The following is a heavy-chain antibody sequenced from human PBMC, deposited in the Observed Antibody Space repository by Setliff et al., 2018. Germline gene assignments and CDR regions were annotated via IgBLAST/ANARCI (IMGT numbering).Heavy chain of an antibody. CDR3: ARASGGNSVEDGFDI. J-gene: IGHJ3*02. CDR2: ISAYNGRT. Sequence: ASVKVSCKASDYTFTDYGIYWVRQAPGQGLVWMGWISAYNGRTNYAEKFHARVTMTTDTATSTAYMELRSLKSDDTAVYYCARASGGNSVEDGFDIWGQGTMVTVSS. D-gene: IGHD1-26*01. CDR1: DYTFTDYG. V-gene: IGHV1-18*01.